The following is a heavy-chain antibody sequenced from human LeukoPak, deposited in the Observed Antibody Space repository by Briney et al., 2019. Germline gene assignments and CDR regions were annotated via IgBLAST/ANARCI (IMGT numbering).Heavy chain of an antibody. CDR3: AKDIHYSECAFDI. J-gene: IGHJ3*02. CDR1: GFTFNDYA. CDR2: ISWNSGSK. D-gene: IGHD3-22*01. V-gene: IGHV3-9*03. Sequence: GRSLRLSCAASGFTFNDYAMNWVRQAPGKGLEWVSGISWNSGSKGYADSVKGRFTISRNNAKKSLYLQMNSRRAGDMALCDCAKDIHYSECAFDIWGQGTMVTVSS.